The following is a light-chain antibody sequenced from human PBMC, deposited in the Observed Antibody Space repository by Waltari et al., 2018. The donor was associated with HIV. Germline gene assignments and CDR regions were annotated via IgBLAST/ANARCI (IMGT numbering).Light chain of an antibody. CDR3: AAWDDALGGQGV. J-gene: IGLJ3*02. Sequence: TPKLLIYRNNNRPAGVPDRFSGSRSGTSASLAIRWLQSEDEADYYCAAWDDALGGQGVFGGGTKLTVL. CDR2: RNN. V-gene: IGLV1-44*01.